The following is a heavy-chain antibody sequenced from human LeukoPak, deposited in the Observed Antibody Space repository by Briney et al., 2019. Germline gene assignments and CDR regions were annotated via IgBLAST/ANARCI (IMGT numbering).Heavy chain of an antibody. V-gene: IGHV4-61*02. D-gene: IGHD1-7*01. CDR1: GDSISSDSYY. CDR3: ARELSRKHGSWNYVGWFDP. CDR2: IYTSGNT. Sequence: SETLSLTCTVSGDSISSDSYYWSWIRQPAGKGLEWIGRIYTSGNTNYNPSLESRVTISIHTSKNQFSLKLSSVTAADTAVYYCARELSRKHGSWNYVGWFDPWGQGTLVTVSS. J-gene: IGHJ5*02.